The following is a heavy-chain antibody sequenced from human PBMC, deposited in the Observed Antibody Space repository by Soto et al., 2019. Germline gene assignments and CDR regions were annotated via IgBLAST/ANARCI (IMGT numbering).Heavy chain of an antibody. CDR2: ISGSGGST. V-gene: IGHV3-23*01. D-gene: IGHD3-3*01. CDR1: GFTFSSYA. CDR3: AKDHGYYDFWSGYYIGDRFDY. J-gene: IGHJ4*02. Sequence: SLRLSCAASGFTFSSYAMSWVRQAPGKGLEWVSAISGSGGSTYYADSVKGRFTISRDNSKTTLYLQMNSLRAEDTAVYYCAKDHGYYDFWSGYYIGDRFDYWGQGTLVTVSS.